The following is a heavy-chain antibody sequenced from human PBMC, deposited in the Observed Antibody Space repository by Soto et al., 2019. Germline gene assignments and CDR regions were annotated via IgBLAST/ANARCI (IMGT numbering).Heavy chain of an antibody. CDR2: ISGSGGST. CDR1: GFTFSSYA. D-gene: IGHD2-2*01. J-gene: IGHJ5*02. CDR3: ASFVVPDAMREWFDP. V-gene: IGHV3-23*01. Sequence: GGSLRLSCAASGFTFSSYAMSWVRQAPGKGLEWVSAISGSGGSTYYADSVKGRFTISRDNSKNTLYLQMNSLRAEDTAVYYCASFVVPDAMREWFDPWGQGPLVTLSS.